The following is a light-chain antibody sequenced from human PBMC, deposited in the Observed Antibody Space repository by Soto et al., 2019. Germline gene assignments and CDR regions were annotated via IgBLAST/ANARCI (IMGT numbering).Light chain of an antibody. CDR2: GAS. Sequence: EVVMTQSPATLSVSPGERATLSCRASQSVSNNLAWYQQKPGQAPRLLIYGASTRATGIPARFSGSGSGIEFTLTISSLQSEDFAVYYCQQYNNWWTFGQGTKVEIK. J-gene: IGKJ1*01. V-gene: IGKV3-15*01. CDR3: QQYNNWWT. CDR1: QSVSNN.